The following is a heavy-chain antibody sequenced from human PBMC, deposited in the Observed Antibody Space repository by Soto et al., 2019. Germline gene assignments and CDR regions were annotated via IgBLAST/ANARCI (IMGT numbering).Heavy chain of an antibody. Sequence: RATLKLSRQASGFNFHKYNMDIKSPAPGKGLEWVSVISGSGGSTDYADSVKGRFTISRDNSKNMLYLQMNSQRAEDTAVYYCAKASYQLPNLFDFWGQGALVTVSS. CDR3: AKASYQLPNLFDF. V-gene: IGHV3-23*01. CDR1: GFNFHKYN. CDR2: ISGSGGST. J-gene: IGHJ4*02. D-gene: IGHD2-2*01.